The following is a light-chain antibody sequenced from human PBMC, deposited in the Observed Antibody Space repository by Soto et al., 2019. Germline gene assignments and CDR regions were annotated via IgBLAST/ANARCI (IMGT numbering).Light chain of an antibody. Sequence: IVMTPSPATLSVSPGERVTISCRASQSVTNTLAWYQHKPGQAPRLLISYASRGAAGIPSRFSGSGSGTDFTLTINSLQSEDFAVYYCQQYYTWPVTFGGGTKVDIK. CDR3: QQYYTWPVT. J-gene: IGKJ4*01. CDR2: YAS. CDR1: QSVTNT. V-gene: IGKV3-15*01.